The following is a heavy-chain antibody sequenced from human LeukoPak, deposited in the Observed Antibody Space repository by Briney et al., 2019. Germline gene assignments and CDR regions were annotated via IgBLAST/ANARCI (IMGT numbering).Heavy chain of an antibody. CDR1: GFTFSSYA. J-gene: IGHJ6*04. V-gene: IGHV3-23*01. CDR3: AKTYYDILTGRPYYYYGMDV. D-gene: IGHD3-9*01. Sequence: GGSLRLSCAASGFTFSSYAMSWVRQAPGKGLEWVSVISGSGGSTYYAGSVKGRFTISRDNSKNTLYLQMNSLRAEDTAVYYCAKTYYDILTGRPYYYYGMDVWGKGTTVTVSS. CDR2: ISGSGGST.